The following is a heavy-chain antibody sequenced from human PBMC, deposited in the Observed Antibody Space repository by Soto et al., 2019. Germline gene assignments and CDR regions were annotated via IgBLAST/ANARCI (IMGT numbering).Heavy chain of an antibody. Sequence: GGSLRLSCAASGFTFSSYAMSWVRQAPGKGLEWVSAISGSGGSTYYADSVKGRFTISRDNSKNTLYPQMNSLRAEDTAVYYCAKRERYSSSSIDYWGQGTLVTVSS. CDR2: ISGSGGST. D-gene: IGHD6-6*01. CDR3: AKRERYSSSSIDY. CDR1: GFTFSSYA. J-gene: IGHJ4*02. V-gene: IGHV3-23*01.